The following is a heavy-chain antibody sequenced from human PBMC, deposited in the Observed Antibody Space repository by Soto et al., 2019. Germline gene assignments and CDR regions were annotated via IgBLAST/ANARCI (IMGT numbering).Heavy chain of an antibody. J-gene: IGHJ4*02. CDR2: IYYSGSS. CDR3: ARHSNEYRKSLDY. D-gene: IGHD1-1*01. CDR1: GGSISGYY. V-gene: IGHV4-59*08. Sequence: PSETLSLTCTVSGGSISGYYWSWIRQPPGKGLEWIAYIYYSGSSNSNPSLKSRVTISVDTPKNQFSLKLSSVTAADTAVYYCARHSNEYRKSLDYWGQGTLVTVSS.